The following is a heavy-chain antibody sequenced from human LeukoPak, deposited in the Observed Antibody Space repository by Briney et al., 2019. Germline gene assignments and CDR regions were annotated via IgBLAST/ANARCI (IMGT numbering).Heavy chain of an antibody. D-gene: IGHD3-9*01. V-gene: IGHV3-64*01. CDR3: ARSTGYYGYYYGMDV. Sequence: GGSLRLSCAASGFTFSSYAMHWVRQAPGKGLEYVSVISSNGGSTYYANSVQGRFTISRDNSKNTLFLQMGSLRAEDMAAYYCARSTGYYGYYYGMDVWGQGTTVTVSS. CDR2: ISSNGGST. CDR1: GFTFSSYA. J-gene: IGHJ6*02.